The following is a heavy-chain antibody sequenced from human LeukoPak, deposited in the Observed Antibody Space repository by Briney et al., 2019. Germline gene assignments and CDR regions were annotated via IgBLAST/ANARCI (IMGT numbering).Heavy chain of an antibody. CDR2: ISYDGRNK. CDR1: GFTFNNYG. J-gene: IGHJ4*02. CDR3: AKGPLRGTAAAIDY. D-gene: IGHD2-2*01. V-gene: IGHV3-30*18. Sequence: PGGSLRLSCAASGFTFNNYGMHWVRQAPGKGLEWVAVISYDGRNKHYPDSVEGRFTISRDISTDTLWLQMDSLRTGDTAVYYCAKGPLRGTAAAIDYWGQGTLVTVSS.